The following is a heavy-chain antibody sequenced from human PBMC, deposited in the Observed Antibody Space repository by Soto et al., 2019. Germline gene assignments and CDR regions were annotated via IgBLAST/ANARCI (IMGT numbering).Heavy chain of an antibody. CDR3: ARESLYCSVGICYFLPGMAY. Sequence: QVQLVQSGAEVKKPGSSVKVSCKASGGTFSSYAISWVRQAPGQGLAWLGGIIPIFGTANYAQKCQGSVTLTADASTSQAYLELSSLRPADTSVYYCARESLYCSVGICYFLPGMAYLGQGTLVTGSS. D-gene: IGHD2-15*01. CDR1: GGTFSSYA. J-gene: IGHJ4*02. CDR2: IIPIFGTA. V-gene: IGHV1-69*12.